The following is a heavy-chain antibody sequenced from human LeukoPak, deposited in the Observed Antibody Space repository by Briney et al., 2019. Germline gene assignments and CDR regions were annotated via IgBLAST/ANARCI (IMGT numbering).Heavy chain of an antibody. CDR3: ASDNYYDSSGPLRY. V-gene: IGHV3-33*08. D-gene: IGHD3-22*01. CDR2: IWYDGNNK. Sequence: GGSLRLSCAASGFTFSSYDMNWVRQAPGKGLEWVAVIWYDGNNKYYTDSVKGRFIISRDNSKNTLYLQMNSLRAEDTAVYYCASDNYYDSSGPLRYWGQGTLVTVSS. CDR1: GFTFSSYD. J-gene: IGHJ4*02.